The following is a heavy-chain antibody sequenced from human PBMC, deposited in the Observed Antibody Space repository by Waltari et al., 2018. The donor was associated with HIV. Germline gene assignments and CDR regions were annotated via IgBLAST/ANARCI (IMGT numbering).Heavy chain of an antibody. CDR3: ASLYCSGGSCYDY. D-gene: IGHD2-15*01. CDR2: IKQDGSEK. Sequence: EVQLVESGGGLVQPGGSLRLSCAASGFTFSSYWMTWVRQAPGKGLEWVDKIKQDGSEKYYADSVKGRFTISRDNAKNSLYLQMNSLRAEDTAVYYCASLYCSGGSCYDYWGQGTLVTVSS. CDR1: GFTFSSYW. J-gene: IGHJ4*02. V-gene: IGHV3-7*01.